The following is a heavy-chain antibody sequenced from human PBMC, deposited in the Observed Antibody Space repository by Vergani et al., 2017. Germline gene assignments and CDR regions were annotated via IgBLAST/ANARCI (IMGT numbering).Heavy chain of an antibody. CDR1: GGSFSGYY. D-gene: IGHD6-6*01. CDR3: ARSAARTYYYYGMDV. Sequence: QVQLQQWGAGLLKPSETLSLTCAVYGGSFSGYYWSWIRQPPGKGLEWIGEINHSGSTNYNPSLKSRVTISVDTSKNQFSLKLSSVTAADTAVYYCARSAARTYYYYGMDVWGQGTTVTVSS. CDR2: INHSGST. J-gene: IGHJ6*02. V-gene: IGHV4-34*01.